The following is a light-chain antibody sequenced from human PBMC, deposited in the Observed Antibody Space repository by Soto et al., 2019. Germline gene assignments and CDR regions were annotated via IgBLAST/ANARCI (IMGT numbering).Light chain of an antibody. CDR3: QQAGTSPPYT. J-gene: IGKJ2*01. CDR2: GAS. CDR1: QSLSSTY. Sequence: EIVLTQSPGTLSLSPGERATLSCRASQSLSSTYLAWYQQKVGQSPRLLIYGASSRATGIPDRFSCSGSETDFTLTISRLEPEDFAVYYCQQAGTSPPYTFGPGTKLDIK. V-gene: IGKV3-20*01.